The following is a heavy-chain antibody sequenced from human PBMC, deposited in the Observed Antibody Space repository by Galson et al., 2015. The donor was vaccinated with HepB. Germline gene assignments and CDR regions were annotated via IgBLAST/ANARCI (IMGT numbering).Heavy chain of an antibody. CDR2: IKSKTDGGTT. V-gene: IGHV3-15*01. D-gene: IGHD3-16*01. CDR3: TTDKGGGSDDY. Sequence: SLRLSCAASGFTFSNAWMSWVRQAPGKGLEWVGRIKSKTDGGTTDYAAPVKGRFTISRDDSKNTLYPQMNSLKTEDTAVYYCTTDKGGGSDDYWGQGTLVTVSS. CDR1: GFTFSNAW. J-gene: IGHJ4*02.